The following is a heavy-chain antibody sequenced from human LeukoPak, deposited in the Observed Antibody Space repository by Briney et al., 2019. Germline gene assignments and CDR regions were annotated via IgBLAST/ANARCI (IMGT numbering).Heavy chain of an antibody. V-gene: IGHV3-30*04. CDR2: ISYDGSNK. CDR1: GFTVSSYA. Sequence: GGSLRLSCAASGFTVSSYAMHWVRQAPGKGLEWVAVISYDGSNKYYADSVKGRFTISRDNSKNTLYLQMNSLRAEDTAVYYCARDRHTIPEDQYYYYGMDVWGQGTTVTVSS. J-gene: IGHJ6*02. D-gene: IGHD3-3*01. CDR3: ARDRHTIPEDQYYYYGMDV.